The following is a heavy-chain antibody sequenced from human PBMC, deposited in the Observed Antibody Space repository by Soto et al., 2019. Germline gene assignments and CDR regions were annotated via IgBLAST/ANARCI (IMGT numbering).Heavy chain of an antibody. CDR2: ISYDGSNK. J-gene: IGHJ2*01. CDR3: AKENYWYFDL. V-gene: IGHV3-30*18. Sequence: PGGSLRLSCAASGFTFSSYGMHWVRQATGKGLEWVAVISYDGSNKYYADSVKGRFTISRDNSKSTLYLQMNSLRAEDTAVYYCAKENYWYFDLWGRGTLVTVSS. CDR1: GFTFSSYG.